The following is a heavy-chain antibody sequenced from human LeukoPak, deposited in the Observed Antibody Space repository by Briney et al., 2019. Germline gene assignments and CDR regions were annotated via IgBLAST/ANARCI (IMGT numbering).Heavy chain of an antibody. CDR2: MSTNRALI. J-gene: IGHJ4*02. CDR3: ACLRGPSDY. V-gene: IGHV3-21*01. Sequence: NTGGSLRLSCTASGFTFINYSMNWVRRAPGKGLEWVSSMSTNRALIYYADSVRGRLTISRDSTKNSLYVQMDSLTADDTPVYFCACLRGPSDYWPQGTLVTVSS. D-gene: IGHD4-17*01. CDR1: GFTFINYS.